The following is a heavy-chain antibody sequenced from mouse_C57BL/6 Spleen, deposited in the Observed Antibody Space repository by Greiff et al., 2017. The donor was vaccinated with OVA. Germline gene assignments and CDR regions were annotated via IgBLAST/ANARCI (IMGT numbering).Heavy chain of an antibody. J-gene: IGHJ4*01. CDR2: ISDGGSYT. D-gene: IGHD1-1*01. Sequence: EVHLVESGGGLVKPGGSLKLSCAASGFTFSSYAMSWVRQTPEKRLEWVATISDGGSYTYYPDNVKGRFTISRDNAKNNLYLQMSHLKSEDTAMYYCARDLLRRLYAMDYWGQGTSVTVSS. CDR3: ARDLLRRLYAMDY. CDR1: GFTFSSYA. V-gene: IGHV5-4*01.